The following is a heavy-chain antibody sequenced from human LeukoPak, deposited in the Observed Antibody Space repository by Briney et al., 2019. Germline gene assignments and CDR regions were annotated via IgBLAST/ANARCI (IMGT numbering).Heavy chain of an antibody. Sequence: GGSLRLSCAPSGFTFSSYWMSWVRQAPGKGLEWVANIKKDGSEKYYVDSVRGRFTISRDNAKNLVYLQMNSLRAEDTAVYYCARDNIGLFYAMDVWGQGTTVIVSS. V-gene: IGHV3-7*01. J-gene: IGHJ6*01. CDR2: IKKDGSEK. D-gene: IGHD2/OR15-2a*01. CDR3: ARDNIGLFYAMDV. CDR1: GFTFSSYW.